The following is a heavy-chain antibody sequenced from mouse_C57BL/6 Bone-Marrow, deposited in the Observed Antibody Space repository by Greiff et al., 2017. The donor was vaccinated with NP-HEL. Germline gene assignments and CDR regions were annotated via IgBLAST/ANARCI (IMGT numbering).Heavy chain of an antibody. J-gene: IGHJ2*01. V-gene: IGHV1-82*01. CDR2: LYPGDGDT. CDR1: GYAFSSSW. CDR3: ARGFYYYGSSFFDY. Sequence: VQLQQSGPELVKPGASVKISCKASGYAFSSSWMNWVKQRPGKGLEWIGRLYPGDGDTNYNGKFKGKATLTADKSSSTAYMQLSSLTSEDSAVYFCARGFYYYGSSFFDYWGQGTTLTVSS. D-gene: IGHD1-1*01.